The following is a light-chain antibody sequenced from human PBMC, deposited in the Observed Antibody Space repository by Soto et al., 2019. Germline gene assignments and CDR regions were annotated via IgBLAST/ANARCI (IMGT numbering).Light chain of an antibody. CDR2: SSS. Sequence: QSALTQPPSASGTPGQGVTISCSGSSSNIGSNTVNWYQHLPGTAPKVLIYSSSQRPPGVPDRFSGSKSGTSASLAISGLQSEDEADYYCAARDDSLNGYVFGTGTKVTVL. J-gene: IGLJ1*01. V-gene: IGLV1-44*01. CDR1: SSNIGSNT. CDR3: AARDDSLNGYV.